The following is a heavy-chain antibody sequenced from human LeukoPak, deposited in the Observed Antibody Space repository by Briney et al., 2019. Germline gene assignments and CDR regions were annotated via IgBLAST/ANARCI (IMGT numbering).Heavy chain of an antibody. CDR2: INHSGST. CDR3: ARGRGARSSRWYNWFDP. V-gene: IGHV4-34*01. J-gene: IGHJ5*02. CDR1: GXSSSAYY. D-gene: IGHD6-13*01. Sequence: SETLSLTCAVYGXSSSAYYWSWIRQPPGKGLEWIGEINHSGSTNYNPSLKSRVTISIDTSKNQFSLEMSSVTAADTAVYYCARGRGARSSRWYNWFDPWGQGTLVTVSS.